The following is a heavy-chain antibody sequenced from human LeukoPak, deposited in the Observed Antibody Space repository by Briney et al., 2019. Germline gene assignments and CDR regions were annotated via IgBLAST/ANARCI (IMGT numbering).Heavy chain of an antibody. J-gene: IGHJ4*02. V-gene: IGHV3-53*01. Sequence: PGGSLRLSCAASGFTFSTYAMSWARQAPGKGLEWVSVIYSGGSTYYADSVKGRFTISRDNSKNTLYLQMNSLRAEDTAVYYCARDRLVGATTLLDYWGQGTLVTVSS. CDR1: GFTFSTYA. D-gene: IGHD1-26*01. CDR3: ARDRLVGATTLLDY. CDR2: IYSGGST.